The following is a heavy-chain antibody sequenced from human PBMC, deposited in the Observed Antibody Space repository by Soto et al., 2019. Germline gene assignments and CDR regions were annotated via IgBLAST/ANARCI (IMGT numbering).Heavy chain of an antibody. V-gene: IGHV3-33*01. CDR3: ARIQLDTIMALDY. D-gene: IGHD1-1*01. CDR2: VWSNGNLK. Sequence: QVQLVESGGGVVQPGGSLRLSCAASGFTFDAYGFHWVRQAPGKGLEWVAVVWSNGNLKYYADSVKGRFTISSDSSKSALNLQMNSLRADHTAVYYCARIQLDTIMALDYWGQGTLVTVSS. J-gene: IGHJ4*02. CDR1: GFTFDAYG.